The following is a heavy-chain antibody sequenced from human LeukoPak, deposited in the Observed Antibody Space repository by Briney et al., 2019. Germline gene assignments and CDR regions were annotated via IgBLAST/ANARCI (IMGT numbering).Heavy chain of an antibody. V-gene: IGHV1-2*02. Sequence: ASVKVSCKASGYTFTGYYMHWVRQAPGQGLEWMGWINPNSGGTNYAQKFHGRVTMTRDTSISTAYMELSRLRSDDTAVYYCARAGVGASRAFDIWGQGTMVTVSS. CDR2: INPNSGGT. CDR3: ARAGVGASRAFDI. CDR1: GYTFTGYY. D-gene: IGHD1-26*01. J-gene: IGHJ3*02.